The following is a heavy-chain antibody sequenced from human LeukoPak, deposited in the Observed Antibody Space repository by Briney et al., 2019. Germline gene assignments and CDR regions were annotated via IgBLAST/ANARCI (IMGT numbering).Heavy chain of an antibody. CDR3: SRDPALFGVAFYYFDY. CDR1: GFTFSSYA. V-gene: IGHV3-23*01. CDR2: ISGSGGST. D-gene: IGHD3-3*01. Sequence: GDSLRLSCAASGFTFSSYAMSWVRQAPGKELEWVSAISGSGGSTYYADSVKGRFTISRDNSKNTLYLQMNSLRAEDTAVYYCSRDPALFGVAFYYFDYWGQGTLVTVSS. J-gene: IGHJ4*02.